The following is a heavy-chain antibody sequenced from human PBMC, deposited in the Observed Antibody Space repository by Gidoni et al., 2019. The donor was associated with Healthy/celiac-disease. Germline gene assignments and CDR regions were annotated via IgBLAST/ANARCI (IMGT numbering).Heavy chain of an antibody. CDR3: ARGAPTVGARVRPAFDI. CDR2: T. D-gene: IGHD1-26*01. V-gene: IGHV1-3*01. J-gene: IGHJ3*02. Sequence: TKYSQKFQGRVTITRDTSASTAYMELSSLRSEDTAVYYCARGAPTVGARVRPAFDIWGQGTMVTVSS.